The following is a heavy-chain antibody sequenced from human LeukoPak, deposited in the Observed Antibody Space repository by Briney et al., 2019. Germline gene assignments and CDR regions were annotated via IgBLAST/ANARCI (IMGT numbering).Heavy chain of an antibody. CDR3: ARDHGGVLIRGVIDY. CDR1: RFTFSSYE. J-gene: IGHJ4*02. CDR2: ISSSGSTR. V-gene: IGHV3-48*03. Sequence: GGSLRLSCAASRFTFSSYEMNWVRQAPGKGLEWVSYISSSGSTRYYADSVKGRFTISGDNAKNSLYLQMNSLRAEDTAVYYCARDHGGVLIRGVIDYWGQGTLVTVSS. D-gene: IGHD3-10*01.